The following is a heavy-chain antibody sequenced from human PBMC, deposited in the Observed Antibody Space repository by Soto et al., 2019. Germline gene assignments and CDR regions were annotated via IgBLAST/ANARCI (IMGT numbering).Heavy chain of an antibody. J-gene: IGHJ6*02. V-gene: IGHV3-21*01. CDR3: ARDSVRDYLYYYYGMDV. Sequence: GGSLRLSCAASGFTFSSYTMNWVRQAPGRGLEWVSSIGTSSSYIYYADSVKGRFTISRDNAKNSLFLQMNSPRADDTAVYYCARDSVRDYLYYYYGMDVWGQGTTVTVYS. D-gene: IGHD4-17*01. CDR1: GFTFSSYT. CDR2: IGTSSSYI.